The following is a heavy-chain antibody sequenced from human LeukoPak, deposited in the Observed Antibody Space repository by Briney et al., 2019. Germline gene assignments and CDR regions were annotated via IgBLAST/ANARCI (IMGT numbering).Heavy chain of an antibody. CDR2: ISLDGATT. V-gene: IGHV3-23*01. CDR1: GFTFSSYA. J-gene: IGHJ4*02. CDR3: VKDHGWLLYS. D-gene: IGHD3-9*01. Sequence: GGSLRLSCAASGFTFSSYAMSWVRQAPGKGLEWVSGISLDGATTYYAGSVEGRFTISRDSSKNTLYLQMNSLRADDTAVYYCVKDHGWLLYSWGQGTLVTVSS.